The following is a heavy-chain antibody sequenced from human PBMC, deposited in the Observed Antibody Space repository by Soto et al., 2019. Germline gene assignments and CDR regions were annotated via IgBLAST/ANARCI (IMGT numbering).Heavy chain of an antibody. CDR1: GDSLNNDNW. CDR3: AKDFKLDSSSWSLWYFDY. J-gene: IGHJ4*02. V-gene: IGHV4-4*02. D-gene: IGHD6-13*01. Sequence: PSETLSLTCAVSGDSLNNDNWWTWVRQSPGKGLEWIGETFRDGNTNYSPSLKSRVTISRDNSKNTLYLQMNSLRAEDTAVYYCAKDFKLDSSSWSLWYFDYWGQGTLVTVSS. CDR2: TFRDGNT.